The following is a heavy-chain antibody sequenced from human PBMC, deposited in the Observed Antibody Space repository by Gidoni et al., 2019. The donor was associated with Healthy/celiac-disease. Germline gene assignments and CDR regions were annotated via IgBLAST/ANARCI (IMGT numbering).Heavy chain of an antibody. CDR2: ISGSGGST. D-gene: IGHD6-19*01. V-gene: IGHV3-23*01. CDR3: AKSGEYSSGRTPPGY. CDR1: GFTFRSYA. J-gene: IGHJ4*02. Sequence: EVQLLESGGGLVQPGGSLRLSCAASGFTFRSYAMSWVRQAPGKGLELVSAISGSGGSTYYADSVKGRFTISRDNSKNTLYLQMNSLRAEDTAVYYCAKSGEYSSGRTPPGYWGQGTLVTVSS.